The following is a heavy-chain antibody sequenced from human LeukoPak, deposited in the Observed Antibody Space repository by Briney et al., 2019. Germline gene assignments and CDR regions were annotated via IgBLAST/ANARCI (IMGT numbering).Heavy chain of an antibody. Sequence: ASVKVSCKVSGYTLTELSMHWVRQAPGQGLEWMGWINPNSGGTNYAQKFQGRVTMTRDTSISTAYMELSRLRSDDTAVYYCARVRMVVVLHDAFDIWGQGTMVTVSS. J-gene: IGHJ3*02. CDR2: INPNSGGT. D-gene: IGHD2-15*01. V-gene: IGHV1-2*02. CDR3: ARVRMVVVLHDAFDI. CDR1: GYTLTELS.